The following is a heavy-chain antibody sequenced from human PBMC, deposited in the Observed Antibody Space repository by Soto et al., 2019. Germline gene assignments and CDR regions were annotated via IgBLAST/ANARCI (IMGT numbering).Heavy chain of an antibody. D-gene: IGHD6-6*01. Sequence: QVQLVQSGAEVKKPGASVKVSCKASGYTFTDYYLHWVRLAPGQGLEWMGWINPRNGDTTYAQNLQDRVTMTRDTAISTAYMKQTNLRSDDTAVYYCARPTRARELVHWGQGTLVTVSS. CDR1: GYTFTDYY. J-gene: IGHJ4*02. CDR2: INPRNGDT. CDR3: ARPTRARELVH. V-gene: IGHV1-2*02.